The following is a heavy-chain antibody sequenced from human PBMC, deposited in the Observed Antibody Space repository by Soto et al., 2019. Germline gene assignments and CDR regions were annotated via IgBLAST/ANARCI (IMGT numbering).Heavy chain of an antibody. V-gene: IGHV3-23*01. CDR3: VRPSHPGTAATTSADV. CDR2: ISGSGGST. J-gene: IGHJ6*02. Sequence: PGGSLRLSCAASGFTFSNYAVTWFRQAPGKGLEWVSTISGSGGSTYYADSVKGRFTISRDNSKNTLYLQMNSLRAEDTAVYYCVRPSHPGTAATTSADVWGQGTTVTVSS. D-gene: IGHD1-1*01. CDR1: GFTFSNYA.